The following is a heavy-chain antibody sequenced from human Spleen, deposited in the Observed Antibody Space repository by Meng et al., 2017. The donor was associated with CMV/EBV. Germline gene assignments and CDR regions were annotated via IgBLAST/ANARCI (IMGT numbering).Heavy chain of an antibody. V-gene: IGHV4-61*01. Sequence: LETLSLTCTVSGGSVSSGSYYWSWIRQPPGKGLEWIGYIYYSGSTNYNPSLKSRVTISVDTSKNQFSLKLSSVFAADTAVYYCARAARLYWFDPWGQGTLVTVSS. CDR1: GGSVSSGSYY. CDR2: IYYSGST. CDR3: ARAARLYWFDP. J-gene: IGHJ5*02. D-gene: IGHD6-6*01.